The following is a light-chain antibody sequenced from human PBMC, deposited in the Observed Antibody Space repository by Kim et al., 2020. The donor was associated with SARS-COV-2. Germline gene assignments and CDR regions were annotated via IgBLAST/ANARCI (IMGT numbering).Light chain of an antibody. V-gene: IGLV2-8*01. CDR2: EVS. CDR3: SSYAGSNNFV. Sequence: QSALTQPPSASGSPGQSVTISCTGTSSDVGMYNYVSWYQQLPGKAPKLMIYEVSQRPSGVPDRFSGSKSGTTASLTVSGLQAGDEADYYCSSYAGSNNFVFGSGTKVTVL. CDR1: SSDVGMYNY. J-gene: IGLJ1*01.